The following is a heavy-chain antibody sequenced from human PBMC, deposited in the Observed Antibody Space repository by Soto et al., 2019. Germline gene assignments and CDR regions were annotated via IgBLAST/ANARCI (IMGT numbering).Heavy chain of an antibody. Sequence: QVQLVQSGAEVKKPGSSVKVSCKASGGTFSSYTISWVRQAPGQGLEWMGRIIPILGIANYAQKFQGRVTSTAXXSXSXXYLELCSLRSEETAVYYCERDPTGCGDHPFYGFDPWGPGTLVTVSS. J-gene: IGHJ5*02. CDR1: GGTFSSYT. V-gene: IGHV1-69*08. CDR2: IIPILGIA. CDR3: ERDPTGCGDHPFYGFDP. D-gene: IGHD3-10*01.